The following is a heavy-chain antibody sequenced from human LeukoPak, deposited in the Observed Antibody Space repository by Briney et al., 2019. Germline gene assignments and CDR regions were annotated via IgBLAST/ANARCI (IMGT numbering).Heavy chain of an antibody. CDR2: IIPIFGTA. D-gene: IGHD6-19*01. CDR1: GGTFSSYA. V-gene: IGHV1-69*13. Sequence: ASVKVSCKASGGTFSSYAISWVRQAPGQGLEWMGGIIPIFGTANYAQKFQGRVTITADESTSTAYMELSSLRSEDTAVYYCARGYSSGWYRGDYYMDVWGKGTTVTISS. CDR3: ARGYSSGWYRGDYYMDV. J-gene: IGHJ6*03.